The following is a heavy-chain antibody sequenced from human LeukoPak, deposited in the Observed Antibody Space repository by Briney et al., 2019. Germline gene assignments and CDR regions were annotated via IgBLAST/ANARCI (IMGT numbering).Heavy chain of an antibody. CDR2: IFASGGST. D-gene: IGHD2-2*01. V-gene: IGHV3-23*01. CDR3: SKGRGPAAVAPDY. CDR1: GFTFSSYE. Sequence: PGGSLRLSCSASGFTFSSYEMNWVRQAPGKGLEWVSAIFASGGSTYYADSVKGRFTISRDNSKNTLYLQMNSLRAEDTALYYCSKGRGPAAVAPDYWGQGTLVTVSS. J-gene: IGHJ4*02.